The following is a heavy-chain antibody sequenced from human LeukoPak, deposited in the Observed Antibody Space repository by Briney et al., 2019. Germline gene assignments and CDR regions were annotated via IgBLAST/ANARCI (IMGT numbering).Heavy chain of an antibody. V-gene: IGHV4-39*07. CDR2: IYYSGST. CDR3: AREDYYDSSGSPDY. Sequence: SETLSLTCTVSGGSISSSSYYWGWIRQPPGKGLEWIGSIYYSGSTYYNPSLKSRVTISVDTSKNQFSLKLSSVTAADTAVYYCAREDYYDSSGSPDYWGQGTLVTVSS. CDR1: GGSISSSSYY. D-gene: IGHD3-22*01. J-gene: IGHJ4*02.